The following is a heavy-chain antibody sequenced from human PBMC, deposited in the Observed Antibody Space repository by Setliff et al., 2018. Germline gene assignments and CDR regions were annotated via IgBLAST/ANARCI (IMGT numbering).Heavy chain of an antibody. CDR3: ARGYAARVGFGNWFDP. V-gene: IGHV4-39*07. J-gene: IGHJ5*02. D-gene: IGHD6-6*01. Sequence: SETLSLTCTVSGGSISSMSYYWGWIRQPPGKGLEWIGSIYHSGSSYYNPSLKSRVTISVDTPNNQFSLKLSSVTAADTAVFYCARGYAARVGFGNWFDPWGQGTLVTVSS. CDR1: GGSISSMSYY. CDR2: IYHSGSS.